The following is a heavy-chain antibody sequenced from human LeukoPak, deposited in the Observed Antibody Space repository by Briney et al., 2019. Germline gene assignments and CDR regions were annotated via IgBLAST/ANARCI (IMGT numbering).Heavy chain of an antibody. CDR2: IGGSGNT. Sequence: PGGSLRLSCAASGFTFSSYAMSWVRQAPGKGLEWVSTIGGSGNTYYVDSVKGRFTISRDNSKDTVYLQMNSLIPEDTAAYSCTRGDRGSHGLNFDYWGQGTLVTVSS. D-gene: IGHD1-26*01. CDR3: TRGDRGSHGLNFDY. J-gene: IGHJ4*02. CDR1: GFTFSSYA. V-gene: IGHV3-23*01.